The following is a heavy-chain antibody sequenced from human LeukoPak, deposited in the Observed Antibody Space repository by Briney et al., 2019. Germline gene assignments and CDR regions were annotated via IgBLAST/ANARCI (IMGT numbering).Heavy chain of an antibody. CDR1: GYTFTGYY. D-gene: IGHD3-9*01. Sequence: GASVKVSCRASGYTFTGYYMHWVRQAPGQGLEWMGWINPNSGGTNYAQKFQGRVTMTRDTSISTAYMELSRLRSDDTAVYYCASPTPLRYFDWLLNEGAFDIWGQGTMVTVSS. J-gene: IGHJ3*02. CDR2: INPNSGGT. V-gene: IGHV1-2*02. CDR3: ASPTPLRYFDWLLNEGAFDI.